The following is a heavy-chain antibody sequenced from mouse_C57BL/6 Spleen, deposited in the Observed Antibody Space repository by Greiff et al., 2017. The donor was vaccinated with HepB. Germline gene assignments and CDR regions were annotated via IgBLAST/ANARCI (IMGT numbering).Heavy chain of an antibody. CDR1: GFSLTSYG. CDR2: IWGVGST. J-gene: IGHJ3*01. D-gene: IGHD4-1*01. Sequence: QVQLKQSGPGLVAPSQRLSITCTVSGFSLTSYGVDWVRQSPGKGLEWLGVIWGVGSTNYNSALKSRLSISKDNSKSQVFLKMNSLQTDDTAMYYCARGDWAGGPFAYWGQGTLVTVSA. CDR3: ARGDWAGGPFAY. V-gene: IGHV2-6*01.